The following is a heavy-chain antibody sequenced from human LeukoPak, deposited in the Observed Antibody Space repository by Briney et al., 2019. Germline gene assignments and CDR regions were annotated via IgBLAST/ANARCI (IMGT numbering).Heavy chain of an antibody. D-gene: IGHD5-12*01. CDR1: GGSISSSSYY. CDR3: ARSAPPRRIVATIAPFDY. V-gene: IGHV4-39*07. J-gene: IGHJ4*02. CDR2: IYYSGST. Sequence: SETLSLTCTVPGGSISSSSYYWGWIRQPPGKGLEWIGSIYYSGSTYYNPSLKSRVTISVDTSKNQFSLKLSSVTAADTAVYYCARSAPPRRIVATIAPFDYWGQGTLVTVSS.